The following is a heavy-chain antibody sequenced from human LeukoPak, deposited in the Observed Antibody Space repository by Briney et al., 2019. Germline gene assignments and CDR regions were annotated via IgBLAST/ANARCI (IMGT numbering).Heavy chain of an antibody. Sequence: SETLSLTCAVYGGSFSGYYWSWIRQPPEKGLQWIAEINHSGSTNYNPSLKSRVTISVDTSKNQFSLNLNSVTAADTAVYYCARVGCTGGTCYSRDFDFWGQGTLVTVSS. V-gene: IGHV4-34*01. J-gene: IGHJ4*02. CDR1: GGSFSGYY. CDR2: INHSGST. D-gene: IGHD2-15*01. CDR3: ARVGCTGGTCYSRDFDF.